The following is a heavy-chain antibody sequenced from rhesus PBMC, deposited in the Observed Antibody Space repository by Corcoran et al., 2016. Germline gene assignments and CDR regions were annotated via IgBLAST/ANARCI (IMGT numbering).Heavy chain of an antibody. Sequence: QVQLQESGPGLVKPSETLSLTCAVSGSSISSGYGWSWFRQPPGKGLEWIGYIGGSSGSTNYNPSRKSRVTISKDTSKNQFSRKLSSVTAADTAVYYGARLLYSGYSPYCDYWGQGVLVTVSA. CDR1: GSSISSGYG. D-gene: IGHD5-24*01. J-gene: IGHJ4*01. V-gene: IGHV4-127*01. CDR3: ARLLYSGYSPYCDY. CDR2: IGGSSGST.